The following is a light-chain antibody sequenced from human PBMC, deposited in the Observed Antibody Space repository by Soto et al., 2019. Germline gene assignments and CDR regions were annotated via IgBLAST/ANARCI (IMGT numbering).Light chain of an antibody. CDR1: QSVTSSY. CDR3: QQYGSSPRT. J-gene: IGKJ1*01. Sequence: EIVLTQSPGTLSLSPGEGATLSCRASQSVTSSYLDWYQQKPGQAPSLLIYGASSRAIDIPHRFSGSGSGADFTLTINRLEPEDFAVFYWQQYGSSPRTFGQGPKVEIK. CDR2: GAS. V-gene: IGKV3-20*01.